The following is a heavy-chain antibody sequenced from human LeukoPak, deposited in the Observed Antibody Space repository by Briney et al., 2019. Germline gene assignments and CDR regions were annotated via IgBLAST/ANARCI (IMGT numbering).Heavy chain of an antibody. CDR2: ISSSSSI. J-gene: IGHJ6*02. Sequence: GGSLRLSCAASGFTFTAFTINWVRQAPGKGLEWVSSISSSSSIHFADSVKGRFTISRDNAKNSLYLQMNSLRAEDTAVYYCARDLSIAALYYGMDVRGQGTTVTVSS. CDR1: GFTFTAFT. D-gene: IGHD6-6*01. V-gene: IGHV3-69-1*01. CDR3: ARDLSIAALYYGMDV.